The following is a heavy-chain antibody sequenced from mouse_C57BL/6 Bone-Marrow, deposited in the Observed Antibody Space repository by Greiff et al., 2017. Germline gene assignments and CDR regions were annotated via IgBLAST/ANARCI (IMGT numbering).Heavy chain of an antibody. D-gene: IGHD1-1*01. V-gene: IGHV14-3*01. J-gene: IGHJ1*03. CDR1: GFNIKNTY. CDR2: IDPANGNT. Sequence: EVQLVESVAELVRPGASVKLSCTASGFNIKNTYMHWVKQRPEQGLEWIGRIDPANGNTKYAPKFQGKATITADTSSNTAYLQLSSLTSEDTAIYYCASPSYYYGRGWYFDVWGTGTTVTVAS. CDR3: ASPSYYYGRGWYFDV.